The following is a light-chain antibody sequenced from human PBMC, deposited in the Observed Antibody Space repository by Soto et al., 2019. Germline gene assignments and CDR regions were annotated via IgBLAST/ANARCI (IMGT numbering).Light chain of an antibody. V-gene: IGLV2-8*01. J-gene: IGLJ2*01. CDR1: RSDVGSCVY. Sequence: QSALTQPPSASGSPGQSVTISCTGTRSDVGSCVYVSWYQQHPGKAPKLILYEVTKRPSGVPDRFSGSRSGNTASLTVSGLQAEDEADYFCSSCAVSDNSKVFGGGTQLTVL. CDR2: EVT. CDR3: SSCAVSDNSKV.